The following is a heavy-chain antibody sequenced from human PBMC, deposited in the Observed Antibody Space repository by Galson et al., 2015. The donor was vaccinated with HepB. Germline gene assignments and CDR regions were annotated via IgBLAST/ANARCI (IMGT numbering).Heavy chain of an antibody. Sequence: LRLSCAASGFTFSSYGMHWVRQAPGKGLEWVAYIQYNGFTKYYGDSVTGRFTISRDNPKNTLYLQMNSLRPEDTALYHCARNTPASGYHGLHYGGQGTLVTVSS. CDR3: ARNTPASGYHGLHY. J-gene: IGHJ4*02. V-gene: IGHV3-30*02. D-gene: IGHD6-25*01. CDR2: IQYNGFTK. CDR1: GFTFSSYG.